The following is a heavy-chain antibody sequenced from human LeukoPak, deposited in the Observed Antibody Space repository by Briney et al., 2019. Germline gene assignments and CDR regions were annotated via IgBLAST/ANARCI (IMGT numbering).Heavy chain of an antibody. Sequence: SETLSLTCAVYGGSISSYYWSWIRQPPGKGLEWIGYIYYSGSTNYNPSLKSRVTISVDTSKNQFSLKLSSVTAADTAVFYCARDKYRGFDPWGQGTLVTVSS. J-gene: IGHJ5*02. CDR3: ARDKYRGFDP. CDR2: IYYSGST. V-gene: IGHV4-59*01. CDR1: GGSISSYY. D-gene: IGHD6-6*01.